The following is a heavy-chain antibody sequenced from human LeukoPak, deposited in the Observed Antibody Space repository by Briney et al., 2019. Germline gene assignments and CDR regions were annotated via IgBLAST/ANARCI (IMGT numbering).Heavy chain of an antibody. CDR1: GFRFGDYW. CDR3: ARGGAWAQLICHF. D-gene: IGHD3-16*01. CDR2: IKSDGTET. J-gene: IGHJ4*02. V-gene: IGHV3-7*01. Sequence: SGGSLRLSCAASGFRFGDYWMNWVRQVPGKGLEWLATIKSDGTETHYVDSMKGRLSIFRDNAKQSLYLEITGLRVDDTAVYYCARGGAWAQLICHFWGQGTLVTVSS.